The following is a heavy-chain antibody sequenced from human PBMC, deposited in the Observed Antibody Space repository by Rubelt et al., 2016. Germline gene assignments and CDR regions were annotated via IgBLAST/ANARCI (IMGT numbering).Heavy chain of an antibody. Sequence: QVQLVQSGSELKKPGASVKVSCKASGYAFTRYPLNWVRQAPGQGLEWLGWINTETGKPTYAQGFTGRFVFSLDTPVNTAYLQISSRNADDTAAYYCARWGSTTLSPGVVYFDFWGQGTLVTVSS. CDR1: GYAFTRYP. J-gene: IGHJ4*02. D-gene: IGHD6-13*01. CDR2: INTETGKP. CDR3: ARWGSTTLSPGVVYFDF. V-gene: IGHV7-4-1*02.